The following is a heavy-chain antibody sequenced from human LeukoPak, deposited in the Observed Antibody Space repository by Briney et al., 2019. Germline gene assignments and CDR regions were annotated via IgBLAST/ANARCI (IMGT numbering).Heavy chain of an antibody. V-gene: IGHV4-59*08. CDR3: ARHAIYSGGYSYWFDP. CDR2: IYYTGSI. D-gene: IGHD1-26*01. J-gene: IGHJ5*02. Sequence: SETLSLTCTVSGGSISSYYWSWIRQPPGKRLEWIAFIYYTGSINYNPSLKSRASVSLDTSKNLCSLRLSSVTAADTAVYYCARHAIYSGGYSYWFDPWGLGTLVTVSS. CDR1: GGSISSYY.